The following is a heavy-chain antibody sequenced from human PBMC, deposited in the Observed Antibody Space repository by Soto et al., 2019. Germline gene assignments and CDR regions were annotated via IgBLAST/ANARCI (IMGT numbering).Heavy chain of an antibody. CDR1: GGSISSSSYY. V-gene: IGHV4-39*01. CDR3: ARQALRFYGMDV. J-gene: IGHJ6*02. CDR2: IYYSGST. Sequence: KPSETLSLTCTVSGGSISSSSYYWGWIRQPPGKGLEWIGSIYYSGSTYYNPSLKSRVTISVDTSKNQFSLKLSSVTAADTAVYYCARQALRFYGMDVWGQGTTVTVSS. D-gene: IGHD3-16*01.